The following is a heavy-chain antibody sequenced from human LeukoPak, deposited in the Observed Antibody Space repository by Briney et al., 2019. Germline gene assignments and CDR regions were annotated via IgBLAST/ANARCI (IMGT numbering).Heavy chain of an antibody. J-gene: IGHJ1*01. Sequence: EGSLRLSCAASGFTFSSYAMSWVRQAPGKGLEWVSAISGSGGSTYYADSVKGRFTISRDNSKNTLYLQMNSLRAEDTAVYYCAKDLGIVGANAEYFQHWGQGTLVTVSS. CDR1: GFTFSSYA. CDR2: ISGSGGST. D-gene: IGHD1-26*01. CDR3: AKDLGIVGANAEYFQH. V-gene: IGHV3-23*01.